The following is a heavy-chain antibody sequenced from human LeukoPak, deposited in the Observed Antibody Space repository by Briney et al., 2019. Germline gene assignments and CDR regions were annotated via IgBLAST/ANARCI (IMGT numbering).Heavy chain of an antibody. J-gene: IGHJ3*02. D-gene: IGHD4-17*01. CDR1: GFTVSSNY. Sequence: GGSLRLSCAASGFTVSSNYMSWVRQAPGQGLEWVSVIYSGGSTYYAYSVKGRFTISRDNSKNTLYLQMNSLRAEDTAVYYCARASMTTVDAFDIWGQGTMVTVSS. CDR3: ARASMTTVDAFDI. V-gene: IGHV3-66*01. CDR2: IYSGGST.